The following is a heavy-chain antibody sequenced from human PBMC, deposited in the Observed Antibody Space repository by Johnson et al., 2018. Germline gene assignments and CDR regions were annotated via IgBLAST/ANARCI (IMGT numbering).Heavy chain of an antibody. D-gene: IGHD6-6*01. V-gene: IGHV3-48*02. Sequence: VQLVESGGGLVQPGGSLRLSCAASGFTFSTYSMNWVRQAPGKGLEWVSYISSSSNTMYYADSVKGRFTISRDNAKNSLYLQMNSLRDEDTAVYYCARRSSSSGLDLDYWGQGTLVTVSS. CDR3: ARRSSSSGLDLDY. CDR2: ISSSSNTM. J-gene: IGHJ4*02. CDR1: GFTFSTYS.